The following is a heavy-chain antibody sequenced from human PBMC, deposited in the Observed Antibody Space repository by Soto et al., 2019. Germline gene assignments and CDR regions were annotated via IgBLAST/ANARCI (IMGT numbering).Heavy chain of an antibody. D-gene: IGHD2-15*01. CDR3: AREYGVARHAFDI. Sequence: XSVKVSFQASGYTFTSYGISWVRQAPGQGLEWMGWISAYNGNTNYAQKLQGRVTMTTDTSTSTAYMELRSLRSDDTAVYYCAREYGVARHAFDIWGQGTMVTVSS. J-gene: IGHJ3*02. V-gene: IGHV1-18*01. CDR1: GYTFTSYG. CDR2: ISAYNGNT.